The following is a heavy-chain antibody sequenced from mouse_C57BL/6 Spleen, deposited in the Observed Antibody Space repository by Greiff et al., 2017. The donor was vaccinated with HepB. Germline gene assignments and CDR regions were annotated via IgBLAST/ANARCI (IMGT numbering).Heavy chain of an antibody. D-gene: IGHD1-1*01. J-gene: IGHJ2*01. CDR1: GYTFTDYY. V-gene: IGHV1-26*01. CDR2: INPNNGGT. Sequence: EVQLQQSGPELVKPGASVKISCKASGYTFTDYYMNWVKQSHGKSLEWIGDINPNNGGTSYNQKFKGKATLTVDKSSSTAYMELRSLTSEDSAVYYCARGGRKVFDYWGQGTTLTVSS. CDR3: ARGGRKVFDY.